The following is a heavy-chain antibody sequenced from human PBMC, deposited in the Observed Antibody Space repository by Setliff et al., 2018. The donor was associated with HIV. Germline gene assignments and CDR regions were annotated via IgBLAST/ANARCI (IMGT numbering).Heavy chain of an antibody. CDR1: GYTFTSYY. V-gene: IGHV1-46*01. CDR3: ARTYYNFWSGDYYYYGMDV. J-gene: IGHJ6*02. CDR2: INPSGGST. Sequence: ASVKVSCKASGYTFTSYYMHWVRQAPGQGLEWMGIINPSGGSTSYAQKFQGRVTMTRDTSTSAVYMELSSLRSEDTAVYYCARTYYNFWSGDYYYYGMDVWGQGTTVTVSS. D-gene: IGHD3-3*01.